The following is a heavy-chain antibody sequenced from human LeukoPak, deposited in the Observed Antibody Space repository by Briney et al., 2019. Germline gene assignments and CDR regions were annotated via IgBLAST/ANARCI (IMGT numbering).Heavy chain of an antibody. CDR2: MNPNSGNT. J-gene: IGHJ5*02. D-gene: IGHD6-19*01. Sequence: ASVKVSCKASGYTFTSYDINWVRQATGQGLEWMGWMNPNSGNTGYAQKFQGRATITRNTSISTAYMELSSLRSEDTAVYYCASAVAGGFWFDPWGQGTLVTVSS. CDR1: GYTFTSYD. V-gene: IGHV1-8*03. CDR3: ASAVAGGFWFDP.